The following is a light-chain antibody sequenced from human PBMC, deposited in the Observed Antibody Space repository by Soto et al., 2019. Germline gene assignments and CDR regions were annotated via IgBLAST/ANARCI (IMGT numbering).Light chain of an antibody. J-gene: IGLJ3*02. CDR2: EVR. CDR1: SNDVGGFNY. V-gene: IGLV2-14*01. Sequence: QSALTQPASVSGSPGQSITISCTGTSNDVGGFNYVSWYQQHPGKAPKLIIYEVRNRPSGVSNRFSGSRSGNTASLTISGLQAEDEADYYCSSYTSSSTVVFGGGTKLTVL. CDR3: SSYTSSSTVV.